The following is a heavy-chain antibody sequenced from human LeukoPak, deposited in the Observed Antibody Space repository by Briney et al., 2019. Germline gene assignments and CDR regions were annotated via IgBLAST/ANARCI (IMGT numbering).Heavy chain of an antibody. CDR3: ARCGGGDCYPGGAFDI. J-gene: IGHJ3*02. D-gene: IGHD2-21*02. V-gene: IGHV3-23*01. CDR1: EFTFRNYA. Sequence: PPGGSLRLSCAASEFTFRNYAMSWVRQAPGKGLEWVSAIRGSGGSTFYADSVQDRFTISRDNSENTLFLQMNSLRAEDTAVYYCARCGGGDCYPGGAFDIWGQGAMVTVSS. CDR2: IRGSGGST.